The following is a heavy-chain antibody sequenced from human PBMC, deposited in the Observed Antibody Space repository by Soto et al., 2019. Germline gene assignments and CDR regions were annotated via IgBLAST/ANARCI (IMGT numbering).Heavy chain of an antibody. D-gene: IGHD6-19*01. Sequence: QVQLVESGGGVVQPGRSLRLSCAASGFTFSSYAMHWVRQAPGKGLEWVAVISYDGSNKYYADSVKGRFTISRDNSKNTLYLQMNSLRAEDTAVYYCARDILRYSSGLDAFDIWGRATMVTVSS. CDR2: ISYDGSNK. CDR1: GFTFSSYA. CDR3: ARDILRYSSGLDAFDI. V-gene: IGHV3-30-3*01. J-gene: IGHJ3*02.